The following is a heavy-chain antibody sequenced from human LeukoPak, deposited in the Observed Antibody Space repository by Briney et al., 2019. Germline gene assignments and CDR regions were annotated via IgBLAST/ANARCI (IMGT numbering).Heavy chain of an antibody. Sequence: QTGGSLRLSCAASEFTFITYAMHRVRRAPGKGLEWVAVISYDGTNKYYAGSVKGRFTISRDRSKNTVYLQMNSLRAEDTAVYYCARDGQQWLVHYFDYWGQGTLVTVSS. V-gene: IGHV3-30*03. J-gene: IGHJ4*02. D-gene: IGHD6-19*01. CDR2: ISYDGTNK. CDR1: EFTFITYA. CDR3: ARDGQQWLVHYFDY.